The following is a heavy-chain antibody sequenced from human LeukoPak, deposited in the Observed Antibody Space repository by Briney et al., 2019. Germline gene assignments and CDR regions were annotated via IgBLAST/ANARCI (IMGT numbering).Heavy chain of an antibody. D-gene: IGHD2-2*01. CDR3: ARATAAAGWFDY. CDR2: IYYSGST. V-gene: IGHV4-59*01. Sequence: PSETLSLTCTVSGGSISSYYWTWIRQPPGKGLEWIGYIYYSGSTNYSPSLKSRVTISVDTSKSQFSLKLSSVTAADTAVYYCARATAAAGWFDYWGQGTLVTVSS. CDR1: GGSISSYY. J-gene: IGHJ4*02.